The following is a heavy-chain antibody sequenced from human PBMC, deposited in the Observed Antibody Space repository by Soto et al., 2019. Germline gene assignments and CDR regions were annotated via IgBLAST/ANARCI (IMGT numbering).Heavy chain of an antibody. J-gene: IGHJ4*02. CDR3: ASFILNHYYDQFDY. V-gene: IGHV1-69*13. CDR2: IIPIFGTA. Sequence: GASVKVSCKASGGTFSSYAISWVRQAPGQGLEWMGGIIPIFGTANYAQKFQGRVTITADESTSTAYMELSSLRSEDTAVYYCASFILNHYYDQFDYWGQGTLVTVSS. D-gene: IGHD3-22*01. CDR1: GGTFSSYA.